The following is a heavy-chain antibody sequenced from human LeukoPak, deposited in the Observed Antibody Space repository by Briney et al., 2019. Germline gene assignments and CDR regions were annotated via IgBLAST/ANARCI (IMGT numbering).Heavy chain of an antibody. D-gene: IGHD5-18*01. CDR1: GGSISSYY. J-gene: IGHJ6*03. CDR3: ARVGIQLWFTYYYYYMDV. V-gene: IGHV4-59*01. Sequence: KASETLSLTCTVSGGSISSYYWSWIRQPPGKGLEWIGYIYYSGSTNYNPSLKSRVTISVDTSKNQFSLKLSSVTAADTAVYYCARVGIQLWFTYYYYYMDVWGKGTTVTVSS. CDR2: IYYSGST.